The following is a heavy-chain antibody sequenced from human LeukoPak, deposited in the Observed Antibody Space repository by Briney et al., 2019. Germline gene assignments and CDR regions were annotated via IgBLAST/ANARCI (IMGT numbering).Heavy chain of an antibody. Sequence: GGSLRLSCAASGFTFSDYYMSWIRQAPGKGLEWVSYISSSSSYTNYADSAKGRFTISRDNAKNSLYLQMNSLRAEDTAVYYCARVTGDGYNPFDYWGQGTLVTVSS. V-gene: IGHV3-11*05. CDR2: ISSSSSYT. D-gene: IGHD5-24*01. CDR3: ARVTGDGYNPFDY. CDR1: GFTFSDYY. J-gene: IGHJ4*02.